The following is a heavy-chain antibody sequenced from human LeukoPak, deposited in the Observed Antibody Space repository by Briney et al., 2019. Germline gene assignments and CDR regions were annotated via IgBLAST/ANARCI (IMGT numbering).Heavy chain of an antibody. CDR3: ARDPLYDINGNYFDT. CDR1: GGSITSNY. CDR2: IYNSGTT. J-gene: IGHJ5*02. D-gene: IGHD2-8*01. Sequence: SETLSLTCTVSGGSITSNYWNWIRQPAGKGPEWIGRIYNSGTTNYNPSLKSRVTTSMDTSKNEFSLKLSSVTAADTAVYFCARDPLYDINGNYFDTWGQGTLVTVSS. V-gene: IGHV4-4*07.